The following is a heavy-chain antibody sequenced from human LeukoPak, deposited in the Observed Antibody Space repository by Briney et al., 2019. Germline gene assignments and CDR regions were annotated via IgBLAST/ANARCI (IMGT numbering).Heavy chain of an antibody. CDR1: GFTFSNYA. J-gene: IGHJ4*02. Sequence: GGSLRLSCAASGFTFSNYAMSWVRQAPGKGLEWVSAISGSGGSTYYADSVKGRFTISRDNSKNTLYLQMNSLRAEDTAVYYCAKVSSGWYGQNDYWGQGTLVTVSS. V-gene: IGHV3-23*01. CDR2: ISGSGGST. CDR3: AKVSSGWYGQNDY. D-gene: IGHD6-19*01.